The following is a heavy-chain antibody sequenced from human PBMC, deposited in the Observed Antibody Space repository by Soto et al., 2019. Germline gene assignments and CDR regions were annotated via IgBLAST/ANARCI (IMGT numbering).Heavy chain of an antibody. Sequence: EVQLVESGGGLVQPGGSLRLSCAASGFTFSDYWMTWVRQAPGQGLEWVANIKEDGSEKYYVDSVKGRFTISRDNAKNSLYRQMNSLRAEDTAVYHCARDGYCSSSRCYSDAFDIWGQGAMVTVSS. CDR2: IKEDGSEK. D-gene: IGHD2-2*03. J-gene: IGHJ3*02. CDR1: GFTFSDYW. CDR3: ARDGYCSSSRCYSDAFDI. V-gene: IGHV3-7*03.